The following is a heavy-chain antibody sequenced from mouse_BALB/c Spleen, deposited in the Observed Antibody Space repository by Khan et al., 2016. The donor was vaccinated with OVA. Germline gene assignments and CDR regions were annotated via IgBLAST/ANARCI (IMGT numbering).Heavy chain of an antibody. CDR3: ARGEVRFAY. D-gene: IGHD2-14*01. V-gene: IGHV14-1*02. CDR2: IDPENFNT. J-gene: IGHJ3*01. CDR1: GFNIRDYY. Sequence: VQLQQSGAELVRPGALLKLSCKASGFNIRDYYIHWVNQRPEQGLEWIGWIDPENFNTIYDPKFQGKASITADTSSNTAYLQLSSLTSEDTAGYYCARGEVRFAYWGQGTLVTVSA.